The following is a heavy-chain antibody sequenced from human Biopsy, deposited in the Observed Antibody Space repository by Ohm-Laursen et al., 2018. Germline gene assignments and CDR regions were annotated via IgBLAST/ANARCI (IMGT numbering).Heavy chain of an antibody. D-gene: IGHD6-19*01. CDR2: ISYSGNT. V-gene: IGHV4-59*08. CDR3: ATTTMDTSGWYGDYFDS. CDR1: SGSISSYY. Sequence: GTLSLTCTVSSGSISSYYWSWIRQPPGKGLEWIGYISYSGNTNYNPSLKSRVTMSVDTSKNQFSLKVYSVTAADTAIYYCATTTMDTSGWYGDYFDSWGQGALVTVSS. J-gene: IGHJ4*02.